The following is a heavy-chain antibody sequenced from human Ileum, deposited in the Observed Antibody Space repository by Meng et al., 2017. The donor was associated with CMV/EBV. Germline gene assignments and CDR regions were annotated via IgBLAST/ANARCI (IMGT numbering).Heavy chain of an antibody. CDR2: ISDSGGST. CDR3: EGSDY. CDR1: GFTFSSYA. V-gene: IGHV3-23*01. J-gene: IGHJ4*02. Sequence: GGSLRLSCAASGFTFSSYAMSWARQTPGKGLEWVSTISDSGGSTHYAGSVKGRFTISRDNSKNTLSLLMNSLRADDTAVYYCEGSDYWGQGTLVTVSS.